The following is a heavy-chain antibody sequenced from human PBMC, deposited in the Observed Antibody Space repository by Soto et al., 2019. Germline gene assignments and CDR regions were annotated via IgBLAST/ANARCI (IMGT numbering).Heavy chain of an antibody. CDR3: AKDLSGGDCP. V-gene: IGHV3-23*01. D-gene: IGHD2-21*02. Sequence: SLRLSCAASGFAFSSYTMNWVRQAPGKGLEWVSSISGSGGSTYYADSVKGRFIISRDNPENTVYLQMNTLRVEDTAVYYCAKDLSGGDCPWGQGTLVTVSS. CDR2: ISGSGGST. CDR1: GFAFSSYT. J-gene: IGHJ5*02.